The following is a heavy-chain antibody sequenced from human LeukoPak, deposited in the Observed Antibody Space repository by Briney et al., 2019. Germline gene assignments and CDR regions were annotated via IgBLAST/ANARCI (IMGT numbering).Heavy chain of an antibody. J-gene: IGHJ5*02. Sequence: SQTLSLTCTVSGGSISSGGYYWSWIRQHPGKGLEWIGYIYYSGSTYYNPSLKSRVTISVDTSKNQFSLKLSSVTAAETAVYYCARGLYCSSTSCIREKNWFDPWGQGTLVTVSS. V-gene: IGHV4-31*03. CDR1: GGSISSGGYY. CDR2: IYYSGST. D-gene: IGHD2-2*01. CDR3: ARGLYCSSTSCIREKNWFDP.